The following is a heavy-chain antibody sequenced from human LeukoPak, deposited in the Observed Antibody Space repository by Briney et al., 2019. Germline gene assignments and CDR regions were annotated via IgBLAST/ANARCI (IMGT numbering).Heavy chain of an antibody. V-gene: IGHV3-74*01. D-gene: IGHD3-16*01. CDR1: GLIFRNYW. CDR2: INSDGSST. J-gene: IGHJ4*02. CDR3: ATGGAQYYDY. Sequence: GGSLRLSCAATGLIFRNYWMHWVRQVPGKGLVWLSRINSDGSSTIYADSVKGRFTISRDNAKNTVALQMNSLSAEDTAVYYCATGGAQYYDYWGQGTVVTVSS.